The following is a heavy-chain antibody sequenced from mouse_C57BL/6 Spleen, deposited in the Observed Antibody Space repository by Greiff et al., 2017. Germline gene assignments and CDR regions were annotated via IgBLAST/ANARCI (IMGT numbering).Heavy chain of an antibody. CDR3: TTSLTTVSSMDY. J-gene: IGHJ4*01. CDR2: IDPENGDT. CDR1: GFNIKDDY. D-gene: IGHD1-1*01. Sequence: EVKLMESGAELVRPGASVKLSCTASGFNIKDDYMHWVKQRPEQGLEWIGWIDPENGDTEYASQFQGKATITADTSDNTAYLQLSSLTSEDTAVYYCTTSLTTVSSMDYWGQGTSVTVSS. V-gene: IGHV14-4*01.